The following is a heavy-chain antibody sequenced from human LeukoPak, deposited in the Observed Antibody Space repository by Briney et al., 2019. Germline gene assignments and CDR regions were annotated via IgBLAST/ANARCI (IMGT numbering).Heavy chain of an antibody. CDR2: IYYSGST. CDR3: ARVKTKRSYFDY. Sequence: SETLSLTCTVSGDSISSYYWSWIRQPPGKGLEWIGYIYYSGSTNYNPSLKSRVTISVDTSKNQFSLKLSSVTAADTAVYYCARVKTKRSYFDYWGQGTLVTVSS. V-gene: IGHV4-59*01. D-gene: IGHD2-8*01. J-gene: IGHJ4*02. CDR1: GDSISSYY.